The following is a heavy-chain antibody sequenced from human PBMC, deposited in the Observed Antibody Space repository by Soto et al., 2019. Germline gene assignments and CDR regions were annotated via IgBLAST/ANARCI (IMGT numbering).Heavy chain of an antibody. CDR1: GFTFSNYG. D-gene: IGHD4-17*01. J-gene: IGHJ4*02. Sequence: QVQLVESGGGVVQPGRSLRLSCAASGFTFSNYGMHWVRQAPGKGLEWVAVISYHGSDKYYADSVKGRFTISRDNSKNTLYLQMDSLRAEDTAVYYCANDHSTTTVTTVGYWGQGTLVSVSS. V-gene: IGHV3-30*18. CDR2: ISYHGSDK. CDR3: ANDHSTTTVTTVGY.